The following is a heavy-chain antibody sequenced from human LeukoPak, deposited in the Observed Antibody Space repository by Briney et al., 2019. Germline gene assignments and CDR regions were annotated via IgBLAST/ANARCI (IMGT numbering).Heavy chain of an antibody. CDR2: IYTSGST. D-gene: IGHD3-10*01. V-gene: IGHV4-61*02. J-gene: IGHJ4*02. CDR1: GGSISSGSYY. CDR3: AGNYYGSGSYYSEDRY. Sequence: SETLSLTCTVSGGSISSGSYYWSWIRQPAGRGLEWIGRIYTSGSTNYNPSLKSRVTISVDTSKNQFSLKLSSVTAADTAVYYCAGNYYGSGSYYSEDRYWGQGTLVTVSS.